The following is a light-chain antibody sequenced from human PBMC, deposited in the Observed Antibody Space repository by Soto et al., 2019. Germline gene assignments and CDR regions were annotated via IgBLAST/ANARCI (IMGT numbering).Light chain of an antibody. V-gene: IGKV3-20*01. CDR1: QSVTSNY. CDR3: QQYGSSPIT. Sequence: EVVMTQSPANLSECPGPRASLSCRASQSVTSNYLAWYQQKPGQAPRLLIYGISSRATGVPDRFSGSGSGTDFTLTISRLEPEDFAVYYCQQYGSSPITLGQGTRLEI. J-gene: IGKJ5*01. CDR2: GIS.